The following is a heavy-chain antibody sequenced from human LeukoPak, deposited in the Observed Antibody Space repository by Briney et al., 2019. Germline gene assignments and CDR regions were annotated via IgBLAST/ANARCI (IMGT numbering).Heavy chain of an antibody. CDR3: ARDYGDYGYYYYYMDV. V-gene: IGHV7-4-1*02. Sequence: ASVKVSCKASGYTFTSYAMNWVRQAPGQGLEWMGWINTNTGNPTYAQGFTGRFVFSLDTSVSTAYLQISSLKAEDTAVYYCARDYGDYGYYYYYMDVWGKGTTVIVSS. J-gene: IGHJ6*03. D-gene: IGHD4-17*01. CDR2: INTNTGNP. CDR1: GYTFTSYA.